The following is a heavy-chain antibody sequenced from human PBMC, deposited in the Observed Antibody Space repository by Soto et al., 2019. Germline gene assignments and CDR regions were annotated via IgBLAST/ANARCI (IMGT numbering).Heavy chain of an antibody. D-gene: IGHD4-17*01. Sequence: HPGGSLRLSCAASGFTFSTYAMAWVRQAPGKGLEWVSGVSASGLNTDYADPVKGRFYISRDNSKNTVSLHMNSLRAEDTAVYYCAKEMTTVSQEFDPWGQGTLVTVSS. CDR3: AKEMTTVSQEFDP. CDR2: VSASGLNT. V-gene: IGHV3-23*01. J-gene: IGHJ5*02. CDR1: GFTFSTYA.